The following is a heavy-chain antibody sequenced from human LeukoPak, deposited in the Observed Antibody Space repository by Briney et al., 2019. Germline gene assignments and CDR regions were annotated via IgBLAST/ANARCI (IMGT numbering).Heavy chain of an antibody. V-gene: IGHV3-21*01. J-gene: IGHJ4*02. CDR2: ISSSSSYI. D-gene: IGHD3-9*01. CDR1: GFTFSSYS. CDR3: ARDTGVRYFDWLPLDY. Sequence: GGSLRLPCAASGFTFSSYSMNWVRQAPGKGLEWVSSISSSSSYIYYADSVKGRFTISRDNAKNSLYLQMNSLRAEDTAVYYCARDTGVRYFDWLPLDYWGQGTLVTVSS.